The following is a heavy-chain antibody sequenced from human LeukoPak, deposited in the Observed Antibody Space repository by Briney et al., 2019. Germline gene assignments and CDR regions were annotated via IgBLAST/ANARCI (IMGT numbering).Heavy chain of an antibody. CDR2: TYYRSTWYN. CDR3: ARRLTQYDCFDP. Sequence: SQTLSLTCAISGDSVSSNSVTWNWIRQSPSRGLEWLGRTYYRSTWYNDYAVSVRGRITVNPDTSKNQFSPHLNSVTPEDTAVYYCARRLTQYDCFDPWGQGILVTVSS. V-gene: IGHV6-1*01. D-gene: IGHD2-2*01. CDR1: GDSVSSNSVT. J-gene: IGHJ5*02.